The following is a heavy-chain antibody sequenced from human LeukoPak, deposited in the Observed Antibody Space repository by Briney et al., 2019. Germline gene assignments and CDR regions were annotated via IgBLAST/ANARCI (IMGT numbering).Heavy chain of an antibody. CDR2: VSSNGAKT. V-gene: IGHV3-23*01. CDR1: GFTFSSYA. CDR3: AKQLGYCSDGSCYFPY. D-gene: IGHD2-15*01. J-gene: IGHJ4*02. Sequence: GGSLRLSCAASGFTFSSYAITWVRQAPGEGLEWVSAVSSNGAKTYYADSVKGRFTISRDNYKNMVFLQMNSLRAEDTAVYYCAKQLGYCSDGSCYFPYWGQGTLVTVSS.